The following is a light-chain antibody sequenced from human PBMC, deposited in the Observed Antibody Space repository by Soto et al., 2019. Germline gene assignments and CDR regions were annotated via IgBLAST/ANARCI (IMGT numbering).Light chain of an antibody. Sequence: QSALTQPPSASGSPGQSVTISCTGTSSDVGGYNYVSWYQLHPGKAPKLMIYEVNKRPSGVPDRFSGSKSGNTASLTVSGLQAEDEADYYCSSYAGSNNVVFGGGTKLTVL. CDR2: EVN. J-gene: IGLJ2*01. CDR3: SSYAGSNNVV. V-gene: IGLV2-8*01. CDR1: SSDVGGYNY.